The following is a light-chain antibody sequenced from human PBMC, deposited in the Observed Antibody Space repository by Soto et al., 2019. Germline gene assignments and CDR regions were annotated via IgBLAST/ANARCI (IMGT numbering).Light chain of an antibody. V-gene: IGLV2-14*01. CDR1: MRDVGAYNL. Sequence: PASVSGSAGQSITISCSGTMRDVGAYNLVSWYQQHPGTAPKLIIYEVRNRPSGMSSRFSGSRSGNTASLTISGLQPEDEGDYYCSAYTARSTLVFGGGTKVTVL. CDR2: EVR. J-gene: IGLJ3*02. CDR3: SAYTARSTLV.